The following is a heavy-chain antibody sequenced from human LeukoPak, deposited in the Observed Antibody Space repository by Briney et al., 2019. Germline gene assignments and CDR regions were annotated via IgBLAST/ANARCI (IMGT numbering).Heavy chain of an antibody. CDR1: GFTFSGSP. CDR2: IRSKADNYAT. Sequence: PGGSLRLSCAASGFTFSGSPILWVRQASGKGLEWVGRIRSKADNYATAYAASVQGRFTISRDDSKNTAYLQLNSLKTEDTAVYYRTQSNYWGQGALVTVSS. J-gene: IGHJ4*02. CDR3: TQSNY. V-gene: IGHV3-73*01.